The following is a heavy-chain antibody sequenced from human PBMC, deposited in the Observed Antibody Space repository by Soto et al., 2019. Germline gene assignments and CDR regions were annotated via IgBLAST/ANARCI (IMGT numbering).Heavy chain of an antibody. CDR3: ARSGQCTSTSCYGGFDY. CDR1: GGTFSSYS. J-gene: IGHJ4*02. V-gene: IGHV1-69*05. Sequence: SVKVSCKASGGTFSSYSISWVRQAPGQGLEWMGWIIPIFGKTKYSQNFQGRVTITRDASASTAYMELSSLRSEDTAVYYCARSGQCTSTSCYGGFDYWGQGTLVTVSS. CDR2: IIPIFGKT. D-gene: IGHD2-2*01.